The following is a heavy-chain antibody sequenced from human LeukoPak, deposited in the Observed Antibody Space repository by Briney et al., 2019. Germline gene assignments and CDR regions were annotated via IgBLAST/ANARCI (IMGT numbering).Heavy chain of an antibody. Sequence: GGSLRLSCEASGFTFSTYAMHWVRQAPGKGLEWVAVISYDGINKHNADSVKGRIIISRDNSKNTLYLQLNNLRAEDTAVYYCAKHDGITGTRGYFDYWGQGTLVTVSS. V-gene: IGHV3-30-3*01. CDR3: AKHDGITGTRGYFDY. D-gene: IGHD1-20*01. J-gene: IGHJ4*02. CDR2: ISYDGINK. CDR1: GFTFSTYA.